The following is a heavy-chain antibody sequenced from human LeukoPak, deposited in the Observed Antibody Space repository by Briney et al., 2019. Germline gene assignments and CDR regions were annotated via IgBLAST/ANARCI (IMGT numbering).Heavy chain of an antibody. CDR2: VKSKTHGGTT. V-gene: IGHV3-15*01. J-gene: IGHJ4*02. CDR1: GFNFNNAW. D-gene: IGHD1-1*01. Sequence: GGSLRLSCAGSGFNFNNAWMSWVRQAPGKGLEWVGRVKSKTHGGTTDYAAPVKGRFTVSRDDSKNTLYLQMNSLKTEDTAVYYCAKDMYGTTETTWRGPRWDYWGQGTLVTVSS. CDR3: AKDMYGTTETTWRGPRWDY.